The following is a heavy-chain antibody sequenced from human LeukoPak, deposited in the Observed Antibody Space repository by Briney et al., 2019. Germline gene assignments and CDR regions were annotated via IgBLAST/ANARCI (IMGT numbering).Heavy chain of an antibody. CDR1: GYSFTSYC. CDR2: IYPGDSDT. V-gene: IGHV5-51*01. D-gene: IGHD1-1*01. CDR3: ARRRTPVGTTRDDAFDI. Sequence: GESLKISCKGSGYSFTSYCIGWVRQMPGKGLEWMGIIYPGDSDTRYSPSFQGQVTISADKSISTAHLQWSSLKASDTAMYYCARRRTPVGTTRDDAFDIWGQGTMVTVSS. J-gene: IGHJ3*02.